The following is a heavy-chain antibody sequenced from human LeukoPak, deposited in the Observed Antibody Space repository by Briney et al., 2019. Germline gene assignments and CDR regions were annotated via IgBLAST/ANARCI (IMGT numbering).Heavy chain of an antibody. D-gene: IGHD7-27*01. J-gene: IGHJ4*02. CDR1: GGSFSGYY. V-gene: IGHV4-34*01. Sequence: SETLSLTCTVYGGSFSGYYWSWIRQPPGKGLEWIGEINHSGSTNYNPSLKSRVTISVDTSKNQFSLKLSSVTAADTAVYYCASATNWDYFDYWGQGTLATVSS. CDR3: ASATNWDYFDY. CDR2: INHSGST.